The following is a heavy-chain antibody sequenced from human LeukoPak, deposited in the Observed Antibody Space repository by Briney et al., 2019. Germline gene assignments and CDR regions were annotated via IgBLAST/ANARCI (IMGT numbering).Heavy chain of an antibody. CDR3: AKGLEEDEYYGMDV. J-gene: IGHJ6*02. CDR1: GFTFSSYG. Sequence: PGGSLRLSCAASGFTFSSYGMHWVRQAPGKGLEWVAVISYDGSNKYYADSVKGRFTISRDNSKNTLYLQMNSLRAEDTAVYYCAKGLEEDEYYGMDVWGQGTTVTVSS. D-gene: IGHD2-15*01. V-gene: IGHV3-30*18. CDR2: ISYDGSNK.